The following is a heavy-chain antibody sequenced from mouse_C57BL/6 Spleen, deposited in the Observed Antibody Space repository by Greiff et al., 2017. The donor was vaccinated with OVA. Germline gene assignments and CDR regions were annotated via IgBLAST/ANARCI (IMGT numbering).Heavy chain of an antibody. Sequence: QVQLQQPGAELVSPGTSVKLSCKASGYTFTSYWMHWVKQRPGQGLEWIGVIDPSDSYTNYNQKFKGKATLTVDTSSSTAYMQLSSLTAEDAAVYDCARLRDYDPWGQGTLGTVSA. CDR2: IDPSDSYT. CDR3: ARLRDYDP. CDR1: GYTFTSYW. V-gene: IGHV1-59*01. D-gene: IGHD2-4*01. J-gene: IGHJ3*01.